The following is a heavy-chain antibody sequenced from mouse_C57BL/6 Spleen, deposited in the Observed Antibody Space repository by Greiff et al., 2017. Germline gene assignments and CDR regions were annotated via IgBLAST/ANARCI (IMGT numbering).Heavy chain of an antibody. CDR1: GFSLTSYA. CDR3: ARMPIYTGYSAWFAY. V-gene: IGHV2-9-1*01. D-gene: IGHD2-3*01. J-gene: IGHJ3*01. Sequence: QVQLQQSGPGLVAPSQSLSITCTVSGFSLTSYAISWVRQPPGKGLEWLGVIWTGGGTNYNSALKSRLSISKDNSKSQVFLKMNSLQTDDTARYYCARMPIYTGYSAWFAYWGQGTLVTVSA. CDR2: IWTGGGT.